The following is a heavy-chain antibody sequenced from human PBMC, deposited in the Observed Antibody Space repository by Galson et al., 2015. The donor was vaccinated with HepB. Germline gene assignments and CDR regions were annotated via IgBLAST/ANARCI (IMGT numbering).Heavy chain of an antibody. J-gene: IGHJ4*02. CDR2: SSGSDGST. V-gene: IGHV3-23*01. Sequence: SLRLSCAASGFTFDTYAGSWVRQSPGQGLEWVSVSSGSDGSTYYADSVRGRFIISRDNSKSRLSLQMNSLRAEDTAIYYCATGGADHEQFDYWGQGTLVTVSS. D-gene: IGHD1-14*01. CDR1: GFTFDTYA. CDR3: ATGGADHEQFDY.